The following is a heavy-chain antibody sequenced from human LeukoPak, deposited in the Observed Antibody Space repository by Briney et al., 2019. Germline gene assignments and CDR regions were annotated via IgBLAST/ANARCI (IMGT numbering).Heavy chain of an antibody. Sequence: ASVKVSCKASGGTFSSYAISWVRHAPGQGLEWMGGIIPIFGTANYAQKFQGRVTITADKSTSTAYMELSRLRSEDTAIYYCATYRQVLLPFESWGQGTLVTVSS. V-gene: IGHV1-69*06. CDR2: IIPIFGTA. J-gene: IGHJ4*02. CDR3: ATYRQVLLPFES. CDR1: GGTFSSYA. D-gene: IGHD2-8*02.